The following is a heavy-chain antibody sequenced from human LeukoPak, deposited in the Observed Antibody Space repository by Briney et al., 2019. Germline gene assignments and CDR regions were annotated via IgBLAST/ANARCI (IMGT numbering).Heavy chain of an antibody. CDR1: GGSFSGYY. CDR3: ARSRLHPIIFDY. V-gene: IGHV4-34*01. D-gene: IGHD5-24*01. Sequence: SETLSLTCVVYGGSFSGYYWSWIRQPPGKGLEWIGEINHSGSTNYNPSLKSRVIISVDTSKNQFSLKLTSVTAADTAVYYCARSRLHPIIFDYWGQGTLVTVSS. J-gene: IGHJ4*02. CDR2: INHSGST.